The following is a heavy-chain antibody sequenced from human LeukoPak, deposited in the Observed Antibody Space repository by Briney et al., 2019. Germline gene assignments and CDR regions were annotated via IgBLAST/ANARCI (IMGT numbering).Heavy chain of an antibody. Sequence: GASVKVSCKASGGTFSSYAISWVRQAPGQGLEWMGIINPSGGSTSYAQKFQGRVTMTRDMSTSTVYMELSSLRSEDTAVYYCASQTDGYSSSWYPFDYWGQGTLVTVSS. CDR1: GGTFSSYA. CDR2: INPSGGST. J-gene: IGHJ4*02. D-gene: IGHD6-13*01. V-gene: IGHV1-46*01. CDR3: ASQTDGYSSSWYPFDY.